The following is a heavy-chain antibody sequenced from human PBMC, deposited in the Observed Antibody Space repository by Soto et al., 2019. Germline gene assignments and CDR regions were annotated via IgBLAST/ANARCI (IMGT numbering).Heavy chain of an antibody. CDR1: GATSDSFS. D-gene: IGHD6-19*01. J-gene: IGHJ5*02. CDR2: IIPMFGTG. CDR3: ARENRHDNSGWYSSSDWFDP. Sequence: QVQLVQSGAEVKKPGSSVRVSCKASGATSDSFSISWVRQAPGQGLEWMGGIIPMFGTGNYAQKFQGRLTITADESTGTSYMDLKSLRSEDTAVYFCARENRHDNSGWYSSSDWFDPWGQGTLVTVSS. V-gene: IGHV1-69*01.